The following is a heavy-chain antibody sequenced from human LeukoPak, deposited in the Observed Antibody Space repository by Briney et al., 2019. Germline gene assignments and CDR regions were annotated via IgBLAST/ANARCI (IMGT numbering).Heavy chain of an antibody. D-gene: IGHD3-3*01. CDR1: GYSFPSYW. Sequence: GAPLKISCKGSGYSFPSYWIGWVRRMPGKGLEWMGIIYPGDSDTRYSPSFQGQVTISPDKSISTASLQWSSLKASDPAMYYCARTSTIFGVVMLDFDYWGQGTLVTVSS. V-gene: IGHV5-51*01. CDR3: ARTSTIFGVVMLDFDY. CDR2: IYPGDSDT. J-gene: IGHJ4*02.